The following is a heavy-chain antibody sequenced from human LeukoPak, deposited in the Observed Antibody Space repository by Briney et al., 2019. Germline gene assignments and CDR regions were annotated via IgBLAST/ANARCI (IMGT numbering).Heavy chain of an antibody. D-gene: IGHD6-13*01. V-gene: IGHV4-30-4*01. CDR2: IYYSGST. CDR3: ARESSSWRGGNKFDP. CDR1: GGSISSGDYY. Sequence: PSQTLSLTCTVSGGSISSGDYYWSWIRQPPGKGLEWIGYIYYSGSTYYNPSLKSQVTISVDTSKNQFSLKLSSVTAADTAVYYCARESSSWRGGNKFDPWGQGTLVTVSS. J-gene: IGHJ5*02.